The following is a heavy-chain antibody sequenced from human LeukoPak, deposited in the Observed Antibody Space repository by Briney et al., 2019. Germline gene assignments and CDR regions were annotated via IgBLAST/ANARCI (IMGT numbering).Heavy chain of an antibody. CDR1: GYTLTELS. D-gene: IGHD5-18*01. CDR2: FDPEDGET. CDR3: ATGVDTAMVTVGYFDY. J-gene: IGHJ4*02. Sequence: ASVKVSFKVSGYTLTELSMHWVRQAPGKGLEWMGGFDPEDGETIYAQKFQGRVTMTEDTSTDTAYMELSSLRSEDTAVYYCATGVDTAMVTVGYFDYWGQGTLVTVSS. V-gene: IGHV1-24*01.